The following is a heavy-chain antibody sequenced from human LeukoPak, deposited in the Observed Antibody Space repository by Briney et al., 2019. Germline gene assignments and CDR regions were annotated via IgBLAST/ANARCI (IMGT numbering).Heavy chain of an antibody. CDR2: IDWDADT. V-gene: IGHV2-70*13. CDR1: GFSLSTSGMC. CDR3: TRTYSGSYPVHY. D-gene: IGHD1-26*01. Sequence: SGPTLVNPTQTLTLTCTFSGFSLSTSGMCVSWIRQPPEKALEWLALIDWDADTYYSTSLKTRLTISKDTSKNQVVLTMTNMDPVDTATYYCTRTYSGSYPVHYWGQGTLVTVSS. J-gene: IGHJ4*02.